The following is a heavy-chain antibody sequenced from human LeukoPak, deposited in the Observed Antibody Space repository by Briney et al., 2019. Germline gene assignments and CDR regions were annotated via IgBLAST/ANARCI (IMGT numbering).Heavy chain of an antibody. CDR2: IIPIFGTA. CDR1: GGTFSSYA. Sequence: ASVKVSCKASGGTFSSYAISWVRQAPGQGLEWMGGIIPIFGTANYAQKFQGRVTITADESTSTAYMELSSLRSEDTAVYYCARGAGGSRSYYYYYMDVWGKGTTVTISS. J-gene: IGHJ6*03. V-gene: IGHV1-69*13. CDR3: ARGAGGSRSYYYYYMDV. D-gene: IGHD2-15*01.